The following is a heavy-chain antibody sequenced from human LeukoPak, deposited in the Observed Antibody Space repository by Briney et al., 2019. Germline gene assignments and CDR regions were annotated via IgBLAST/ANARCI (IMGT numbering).Heavy chain of an antibody. J-gene: IGHJ4*02. D-gene: IGHD3-9*01. CDR1: GFTFTNLP. CDR3: AKDPPDILTGYFLRTGFDY. CDR2: IIASGGTT. V-gene: IGHV3-23*01. Sequence: GESLRLSCAASGFTFTNLPMSWVRQAPGKGLEWVSAIIASGGTTYYADSVRGRFTISRDNSKNTLYLQMTSLRAEDTAVYYCAKDPPDILTGYFLRTGFDYWGQGTLVTVSS.